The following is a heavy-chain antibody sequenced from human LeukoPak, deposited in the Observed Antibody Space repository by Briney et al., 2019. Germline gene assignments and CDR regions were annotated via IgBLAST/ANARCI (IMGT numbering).Heavy chain of an antibody. CDR2: LDPEDGET. D-gene: IGHD1-26*01. Sequence: ASVKVSCKVSGYTLTELSMHWVRQAPGKGLEWMGGLDPEDGETIYAQKFQGRVTMTEDTPTDTAYMELSSLRSEDTAVYYCATDSSGSRNFDYWGQGTLVTVSS. CDR3: ATDSSGSRNFDY. J-gene: IGHJ4*02. CDR1: GYTLTELS. V-gene: IGHV1-24*01.